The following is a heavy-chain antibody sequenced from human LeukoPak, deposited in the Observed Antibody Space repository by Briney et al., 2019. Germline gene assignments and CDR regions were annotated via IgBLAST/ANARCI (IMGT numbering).Heavy chain of an antibody. J-gene: IGHJ4*02. Sequence: GGSLRLSCAASGFTFSSYAMSWVRQAPGKGLEWVSAISGSGGSTYYADSVKGRFTISRDNSKDTLYLQMNSLRAEDTAVYYCAKTRSPYYDILTGYYPFDYWGQGTLVTVSS. CDR1: GFTFSSYA. CDR2: ISGSGGST. V-gene: IGHV3-23*01. D-gene: IGHD3-9*01. CDR3: AKTRSPYYDILTGYYPFDY.